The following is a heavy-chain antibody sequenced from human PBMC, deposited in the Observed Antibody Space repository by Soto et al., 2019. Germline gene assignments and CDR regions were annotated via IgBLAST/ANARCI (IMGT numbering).Heavy chain of an antibody. CDR2: IYYSGST. Sequence: PSETLSLTCAVYGGSFSGYYWSWIRQPPGKGLEWIGYIYYSGSTNYNPSLKSRVTVSVDTSKNQFSLKLSSVTAADTAVYYCAARGYSYGSFDYWGQGTLVTVSS. CDR1: GGSFSGYY. V-gene: IGHV4-59*01. D-gene: IGHD5-18*01. J-gene: IGHJ4*02. CDR3: AARGYSYGSFDY.